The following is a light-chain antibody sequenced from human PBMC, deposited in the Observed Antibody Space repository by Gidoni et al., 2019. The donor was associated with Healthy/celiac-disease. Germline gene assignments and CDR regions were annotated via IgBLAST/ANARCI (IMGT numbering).Light chain of an antibody. J-gene: IGKJ1*01. CDR2: WAS. CDR1: QSVLYSSNNKNY. Sequence: DIVMTQSPDSLAVSLGERATINCKSSQSVLYSSNNKNYLAWYQQKPGQPPKLLIYWASTRESGVPDRFSGSGSGTDFTLTISSLQAEDVAVYYCQQYYSNHPWTFGQGTKVEIK. CDR3: QQYYSNHPWT. V-gene: IGKV4-1*01.